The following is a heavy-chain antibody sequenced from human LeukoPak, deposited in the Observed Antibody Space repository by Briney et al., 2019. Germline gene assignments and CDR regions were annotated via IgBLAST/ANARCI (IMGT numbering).Heavy chain of an antibody. V-gene: IGHV4-39*01. Sequence: SETLSLTCTVSGGSISSSSYYWGWIRQPPGKGLEWIGSIYYSGSTYYNPSLKSRVTISVDTSKNQFSLKLSSVTAADTAVYYCARATTGWGYPFDYWGQGTLVTVSS. D-gene: IGHD6-19*01. CDR2: IYYSGST. J-gene: IGHJ4*02. CDR3: ARATTGWGYPFDY. CDR1: GGSISSSSYY.